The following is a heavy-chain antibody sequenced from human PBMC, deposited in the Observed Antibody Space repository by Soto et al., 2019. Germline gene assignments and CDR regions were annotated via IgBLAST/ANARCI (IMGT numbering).Heavy chain of an antibody. CDR2: ISSAVNT. Sequence: TGGSLRLSCAGSGFTFSNYGMSWVRQAPGKGLEWVSAISSAVNTYYADSVKGRFTISRDNAKNTLSLQMNSLRAEDTAVDYCAKKVRYGTSSPHCFDYWGEGTLVTVSS. V-gene: IGHV3-23*01. CDR3: AKKVRYGTSSPHCFDY. D-gene: IGHD6-6*01. J-gene: IGHJ4*02. CDR1: GFTFSNYG.